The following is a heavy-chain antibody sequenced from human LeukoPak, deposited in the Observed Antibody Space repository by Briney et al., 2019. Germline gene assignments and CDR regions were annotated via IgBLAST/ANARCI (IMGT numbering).Heavy chain of an antibody. CDR3: AGRPTGYSSGYIH. J-gene: IGHJ4*02. V-gene: IGHV3-53*01. CDR2: LDSDGSP. CDR1: GFTVRSDD. Sequence: GGSLRLSCAAFGFTVRSDDMNWVRQAPGKGLEWASILDSDGSPSYADSVKGRFTISRDNSENIVYLQMNNLRVEDTAVYYCAGRPTGYSSGYIHWGQGTLVTVSS. D-gene: IGHD5-18*01.